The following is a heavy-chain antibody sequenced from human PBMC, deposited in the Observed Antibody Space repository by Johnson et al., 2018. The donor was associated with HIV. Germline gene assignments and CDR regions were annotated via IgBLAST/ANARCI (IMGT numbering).Heavy chain of an antibody. V-gene: IGHV3-30*04. J-gene: IGHJ3*02. Sequence: QVQLVESGGGVVQPGTSLRLSCAASGFTFSSYAMHWVRQAPGKGLEWVAVISYDGSNKYYTDSVKGRFTISRDNSKNTLYLQMNSLRAEDTAVYYCARESGSSGAFDIWGQGTMVTVSS. D-gene: IGHD1-26*01. CDR1: GFTFSSYA. CDR3: ARESGSSGAFDI. CDR2: ISYDGSNK.